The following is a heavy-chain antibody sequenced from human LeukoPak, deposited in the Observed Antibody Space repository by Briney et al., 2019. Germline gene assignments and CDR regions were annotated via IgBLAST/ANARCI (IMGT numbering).Heavy chain of an antibody. CDR2: INPNSGGA. Sequence: GASVKVSCKASGYTFTGYYMHWVRQAPGQGLEWMGWINPNSGGANYAQKFQGRVTMTRDTSISTAYMELSRLRSDDTAVYYCARGRIAAAGFYYYYYGMGVWGQGTTVTVSS. CDR1: GYTFTGYY. D-gene: IGHD6-13*01. V-gene: IGHV1-2*02. J-gene: IGHJ6*02. CDR3: ARGRIAAAGFYYYYYGMGV.